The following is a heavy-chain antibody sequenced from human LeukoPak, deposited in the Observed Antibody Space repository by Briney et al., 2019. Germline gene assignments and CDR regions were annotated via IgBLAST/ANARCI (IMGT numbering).Heavy chain of an antibody. V-gene: IGHV3-7*05. D-gene: IGHD5-18*01. CDR2: IKEDGSEK. J-gene: IGHJ4*02. CDR1: GFTFSSYW. Sequence: PGGSPRLSCAASGFTFSSYWMSWVRQAPGKGLEWVAFIKEDGSEKYYVDSVKGRFTISRDNAKNSLYLQMNSLRAEDTAVYYCARGYSDSEDYFDYWGQGTLVTVSS. CDR3: ARGYSDSEDYFDY.